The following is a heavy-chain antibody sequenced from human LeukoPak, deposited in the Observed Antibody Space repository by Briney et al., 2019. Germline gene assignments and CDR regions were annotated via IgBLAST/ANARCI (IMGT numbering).Heavy chain of an antibody. V-gene: IGHV3-23*01. CDR3: VSLGGLSY. CDR2: ITGSGGGT. J-gene: IGHJ4*02. CDR1: GFTFRMYD. Sequence: PGGSLRLSCATSGFTFRMYDMSWVRQAPGRGLKWVSGITGSGGGTYYADSVKGRFTISRDNSKSTLFLQMDSLRAEDTAVYYCVSLGGLSYWGQGTLVTVSS. D-gene: IGHD3-16*01.